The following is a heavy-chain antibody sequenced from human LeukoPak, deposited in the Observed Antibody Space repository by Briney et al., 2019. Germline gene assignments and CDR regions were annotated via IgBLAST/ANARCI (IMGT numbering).Heavy chain of an antibody. CDR3: ARDRGRIGGNAYAAYDI. J-gene: IGHJ3*02. CDR2: ISAYNGNT. V-gene: IGHV1-18*01. CDR1: GYTFTSYG. Sequence: ASVKVSCKASGYTFTSYGISWVRQAPGQGLEWMGWISAYNGNTNYAQKLQGRVTMTTDTSTSTAYMELRSLRSDDTAVYHCARDRGRIGGNAYAAYDIWGQGTMVTVSS. D-gene: IGHD4-23*01.